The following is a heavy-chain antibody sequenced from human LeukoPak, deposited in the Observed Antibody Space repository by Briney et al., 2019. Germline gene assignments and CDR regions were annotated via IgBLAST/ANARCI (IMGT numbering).Heavy chain of an antibody. J-gene: IGHJ4*02. V-gene: IGHV4-59*01. CDR2: IYYSGST. Sequence: KPSGTLSLNCTVSGGSISSYYWSWIRQPPGKGLGWIGYIYYSGSTNYNPSLKSRVTISVDTSKNQFSLKLSSVTAADTAVYYCARDVAAGTFDYWGQGTLVTVSS. CDR3: ARDVAAGTFDY. CDR1: GGSISSYY. D-gene: IGHD6-13*01.